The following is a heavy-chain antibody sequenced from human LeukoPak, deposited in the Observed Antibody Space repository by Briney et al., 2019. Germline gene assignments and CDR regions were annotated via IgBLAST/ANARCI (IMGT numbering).Heavy chain of an antibody. CDR2: IYGGGTT. CDR1: GFTVSSNY. Sequence: GGSLRLSCAASGFTVSSNYMSWVRQAPGKGLEWVSVIYGGGTTYYADSVKGRFTISRDNSKNTLYLQMNSLRAEDTAVYYCARDAYSYGYEVSYYYGMDVWGQGTTVTVSS. J-gene: IGHJ6*02. CDR3: ARDAYSYGYEVSYYYGMDV. D-gene: IGHD5-18*01. V-gene: IGHV3-66*01.